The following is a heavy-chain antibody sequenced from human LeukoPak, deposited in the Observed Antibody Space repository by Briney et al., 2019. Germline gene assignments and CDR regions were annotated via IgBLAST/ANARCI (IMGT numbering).Heavy chain of an antibody. V-gene: IGHV3-23*01. CDR2: NSGGST. CDR1: GFTFSSYA. D-gene: IGHD6-19*01. J-gene: IGHJ4*02. Sequence: GGSLRLSCAASGFTFSSYAVYWVRQAPGKGLEWVSSNSGGSTYYAGSVKGRFTISRDNSKNTLDLQMNSLRDEDTAVYYCAKDLGSSGWYIDYWGQGTLVTVSS. CDR3: AKDLGSSGWYIDY.